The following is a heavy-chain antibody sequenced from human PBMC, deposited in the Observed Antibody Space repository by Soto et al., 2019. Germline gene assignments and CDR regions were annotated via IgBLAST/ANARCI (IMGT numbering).Heavy chain of an antibody. J-gene: IGHJ5*01. CDR3: VRWGGSSTSVRFDS. CDR2: ISGGGAKT. CDR1: GFTFSDSA. Sequence: GGSLRLSCAASGFTFSDSAIIWVRQAPGKGLEWVSGISGGGAKTYYADSVKGRFTISRENSKNTLYLQMNNLRVDDTAVYYCVRWGGSSTSVRFDSWGQGTLVTVSS. D-gene: IGHD6-13*01. V-gene: IGHV3-23*01.